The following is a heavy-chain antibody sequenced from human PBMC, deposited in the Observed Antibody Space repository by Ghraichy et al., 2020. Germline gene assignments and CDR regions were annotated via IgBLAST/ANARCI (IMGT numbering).Heavy chain of an antibody. D-gene: IGHD3-3*01. CDR1: GGSVSSGSYY. CDR2: IYYSGST. V-gene: IGHV4-61*01. Sequence: SETLSLTCTVSGGSVSSGSYYWSWIRQPPGKGLEWIGYIYYSGSTNYNPSLKSRVTISVDTSKNQFSLKLSSVTAADTAVYYCARVAHLYVLWCGYYRGDAFDIWGQGTMVTVSS. J-gene: IGHJ3*02. CDR3: ARVAHLYVLWCGYYRGDAFDI.